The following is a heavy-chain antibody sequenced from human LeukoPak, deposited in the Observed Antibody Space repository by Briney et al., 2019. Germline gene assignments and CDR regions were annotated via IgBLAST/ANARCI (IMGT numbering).Heavy chain of an antibody. D-gene: IGHD4-23*01. CDR1: GYTFTGYY. CDR3: VLGRSGNSVRYAFDI. J-gene: IGHJ3*02. Sequence: ASVKVSCKASGYTFTGYYTHWVRQAPGQGLEWMGWINPNSGGTNYAQKFQGWVTMTRDTSISTAYMELSRLRSDDTAVYYCVLGRSGNSVRYAFDIWGQGTMVTVSS. V-gene: IGHV1-2*04. CDR2: INPNSGGT.